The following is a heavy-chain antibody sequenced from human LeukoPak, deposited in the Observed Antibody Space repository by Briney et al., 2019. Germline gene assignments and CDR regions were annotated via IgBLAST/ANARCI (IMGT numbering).Heavy chain of an antibody. D-gene: IGHD1-7*01. V-gene: IGHV3-33*01. CDR3: ARAQRVTGTKLGYYYGMDV. CDR2: IWYDGSNK. J-gene: IGHJ6*02. Sequence: GGSLRLSCAASGFTFSSYGMHWVRQAPGKGLEWVAVIWYDGSNKYYADSVKGRFTISRDNSKNTLYLQMNSLRAEDTAVYYCARAQRVTGTKLGYYYGMDVWGQGTTVTVSS. CDR1: GFTFSSYG.